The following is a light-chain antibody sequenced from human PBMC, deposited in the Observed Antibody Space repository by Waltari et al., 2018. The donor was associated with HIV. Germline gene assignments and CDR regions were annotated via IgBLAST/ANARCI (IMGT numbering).Light chain of an antibody. CDR3: SSYTSSSTYYV. J-gene: IGLJ1*01. V-gene: IGLV2-14*01. CDR2: EVS. Sequence: QSALTQPASVSGSPGQSITISCTGTSSDVGGYNYVSWYQQNPGKAPKLMIYEVSNRPSGVSNRFSGSKSGNTASLTISGLQAEDEADYYCSSYTSSSTYYVFGTGTKVTVL. CDR1: SSDVGGYNY.